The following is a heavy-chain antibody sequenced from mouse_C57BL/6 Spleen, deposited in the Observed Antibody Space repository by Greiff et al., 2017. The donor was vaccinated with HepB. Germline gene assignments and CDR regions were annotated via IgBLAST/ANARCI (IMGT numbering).Heavy chain of an antibody. CDR3: ARYDGYYVLYYYAMDY. D-gene: IGHD2-3*01. V-gene: IGHV1-82*01. Sequence: VQLQQSGPELVKPGASVKISCKASGYAFSSSWMNWVKQRPGKGLEWIGRIYPGDGDTNYNGKFKGKATLTADKSSSTAYMQLSSLTSEDSAVYFCARYDGYYVLYYYAMDYWGQGTSVTVSS. J-gene: IGHJ4*01. CDR1: GYAFSSSW. CDR2: IYPGDGDT.